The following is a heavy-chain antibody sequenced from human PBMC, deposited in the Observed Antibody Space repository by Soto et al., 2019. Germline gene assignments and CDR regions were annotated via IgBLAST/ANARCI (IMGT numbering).Heavy chain of an antibody. D-gene: IGHD6-19*01. J-gene: IGHJ5*02. CDR3: ARLVSKQWLAINWFDP. CDR1: GGSISSYY. Sequence: ETLSLTCTVSGGSISSYYWSWIRQPPGKGLEWIGYIYYSGSTNYNPSLKSRVTISVDTSKNQFSLKLSSVTAADTAVYYCARLVSKQWLAINWFDPWGQGTLVTVSS. CDR2: IYYSGST. V-gene: IGHV4-59*08.